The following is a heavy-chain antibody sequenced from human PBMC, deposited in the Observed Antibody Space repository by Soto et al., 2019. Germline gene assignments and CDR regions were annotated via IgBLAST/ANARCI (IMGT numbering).Heavy chain of an antibody. CDR2: INHSGST. CDR3: ASCSDGHTCSYYYYGMDV. Sequence: QVQLQQWGAGLLKPSETLSLTCAVYGGSFSGYYWSWIRQPPGKGLEWIGEINHSGSTNYNPSLKRRVTISLDPSKNQFSLTPSSLTSADTAVYYCASCSDGHTCSYYYYGMDVWGQGTTVTVSS. J-gene: IGHJ6*02. CDR1: GGSFSGYY. D-gene: IGHD2-15*01. V-gene: IGHV4-34*01.